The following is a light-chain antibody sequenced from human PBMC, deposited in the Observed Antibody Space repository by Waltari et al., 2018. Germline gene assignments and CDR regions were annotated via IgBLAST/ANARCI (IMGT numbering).Light chain of an antibody. CDR1: QTISSSY. CDR3: QQYGSSPVT. Sequence: EIVLTQSPGTLSLSPGERATPSCRASQTISSSYLAWYQQKPGQAPRLPIYGASSRATDIPDRFRGSGSGTDFTLTISRLEPEDFAVYSCQQYGSSPVTFGGGTNVEIK. CDR2: GAS. J-gene: IGKJ4*01. V-gene: IGKV3-20*01.